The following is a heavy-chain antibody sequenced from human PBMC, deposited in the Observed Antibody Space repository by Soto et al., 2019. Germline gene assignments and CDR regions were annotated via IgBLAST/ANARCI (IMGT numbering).Heavy chain of an antibody. J-gene: IGHJ5*02. Sequence: ASVKVSCKASGYTFTIYGISWVRQAPGQGLEWLGWISAYNGNTNYAQKVQGRVTMTTDTSTSTAYMELRSLRSDDTAVYYCATAEISSSSFDPWGQGTLVSVSS. CDR3: ATAEISSSSFDP. V-gene: IGHV1-18*01. D-gene: IGHD2-2*01. CDR2: ISAYNGNT. CDR1: GYTFTIYG.